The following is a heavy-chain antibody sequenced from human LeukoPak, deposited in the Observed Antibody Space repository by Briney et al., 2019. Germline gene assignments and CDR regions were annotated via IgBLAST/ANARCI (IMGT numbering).Heavy chain of an antibody. CDR1: GVSISSSNW. D-gene: IGHD2-2*01. CDR2: IYHSGST. Sequence: SETLSLTCAVSGVSISSSNWWSWVRQPPGQGLEWIGEIYHSGSTNYNPPLKSRVTISVDKSKNQFSLKLSSVTAADTAVFYCARREWGYAVSVWGKGTTVIVSS. J-gene: IGHJ6*04. V-gene: IGHV4-4*02. CDR3: ARREWGYAVSV.